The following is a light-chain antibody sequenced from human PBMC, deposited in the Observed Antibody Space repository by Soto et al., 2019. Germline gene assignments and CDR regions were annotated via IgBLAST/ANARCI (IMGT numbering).Light chain of an antibody. V-gene: IGKV3-20*01. CDR1: QSVSSSY. J-gene: IGKJ3*01. Sequence: EILLTQSPGTLSLSPGERATLSCRASQSVSSSYLAWYQQKPGQAPRLLIYGASSRATGIPDRFSGSGSGTDFTLTISRLEPEDFAVYYCQQYGSSPPVVTFGPGTKVDIK. CDR3: QQYGSSPPVVT. CDR2: GAS.